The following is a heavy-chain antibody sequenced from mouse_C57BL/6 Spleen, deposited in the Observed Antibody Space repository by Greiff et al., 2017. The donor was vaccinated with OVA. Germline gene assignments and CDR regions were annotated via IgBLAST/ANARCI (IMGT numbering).Heavy chain of an antibody. V-gene: IGHV5-9-1*02. CDR2: ISSGGDSI. CDR1: GFPFSGYA. J-gene: IGHJ4*01. D-gene: IGHD2-1*01. CDR3: TRVGNYYAMDY. Sequence: EVQVVESGEGLVKPGGSLKLPCAASGFPFSGYAMSWVRQTPEKRLEWVAYISSGGDSIYYADTVKGRFTISRDNARNTLYLQMSSLKSEDTAMYYCTRVGNYYAMDYWGQGTSVTVSS.